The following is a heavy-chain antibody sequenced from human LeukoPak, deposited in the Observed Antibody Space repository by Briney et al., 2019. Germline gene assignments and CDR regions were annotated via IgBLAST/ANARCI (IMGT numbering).Heavy chain of an antibody. CDR2: ITHTGST. Sequence: SETLSLTCAVYGGSFSGYFWSWIRQPPGKGLEWTGEITHTGSTNYNPSLKSRVTILVDTSKDQFSLNLTSVTAADTAVYYCARGSPEAPGYSSSWYYNYWGQGTLVTVSS. CDR3: ARGSPEAPGYSSSWYYNY. D-gene: IGHD6-13*01. J-gene: IGHJ4*02. V-gene: IGHV4-34*01. CDR1: GGSFSGYF.